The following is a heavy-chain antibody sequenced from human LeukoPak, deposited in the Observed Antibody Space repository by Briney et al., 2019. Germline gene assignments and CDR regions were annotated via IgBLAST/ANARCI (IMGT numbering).Heavy chain of an antibody. CDR2: ISGSGDTT. J-gene: IGHJ4*02. D-gene: IGHD3-10*01. CDR1: GFTFSSYA. CDR3: AKEKYYGSD. Sequence: GGSLRLSCAASGFTFSSYAMNWVRQAPGKGLEWVSFISGSGDTTYYADSVKGRFTISRENPKNTLYLQMNSLRAEDTAVYYCAKEKYYGSDWGQGTLVTVSS. V-gene: IGHV3-23*01.